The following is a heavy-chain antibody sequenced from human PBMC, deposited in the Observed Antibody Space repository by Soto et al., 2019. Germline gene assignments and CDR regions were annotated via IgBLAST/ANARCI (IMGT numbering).Heavy chain of an antibody. Sequence: EVQLVESGGGLVKPGGSLRLSCAASGFTFSIYGMSWVRQAPGKGLAWVANIKQDGSEKYYVDSVKGRFTISRDKAKNSLYLQMNSLRAEDTAAYYCAGVEGITGTTWDYWGQGTLVTVSS. CDR3: AGVEGITGTTWDY. CDR1: GFTFSIYG. CDR2: IKQDGSEK. J-gene: IGHJ4*02. V-gene: IGHV3-7*05. D-gene: IGHD1-7*01.